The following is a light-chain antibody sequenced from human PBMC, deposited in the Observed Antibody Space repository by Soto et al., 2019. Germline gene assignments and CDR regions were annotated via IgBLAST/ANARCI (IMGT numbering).Light chain of an antibody. J-gene: IGKJ5*01. Sequence: EIVLTQSPATLSLSPGERATLSCRASHSIGYYLAWYQEKPGQAPRLLIYDAVNRATGIPARFSGSGSGTDFTLTISSLQSEDFAVYYCQQYNNWPPPITFGQGTRLEIK. CDR3: QQYNNWPPPIT. V-gene: IGKV3-11*01. CDR1: HSIGYY. CDR2: DAV.